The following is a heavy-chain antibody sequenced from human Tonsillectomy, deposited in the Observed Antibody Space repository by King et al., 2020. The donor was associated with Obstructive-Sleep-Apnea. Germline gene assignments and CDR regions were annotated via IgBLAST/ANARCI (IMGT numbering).Heavy chain of an antibody. Sequence: VQLVQSGAEVKKPGASVKVSCKGSGYTFTGYYLHWVRQAPGQGLEWMGWINPNSGGTKYAQKFQGRVTMTRDTSISTAYMEVYGLRSDDTAVYYCATEGSKVISSWNNWFDPWGQGTLVTVSS. J-gene: IGHJ5*02. CDR2: INPNSGGT. CDR3: ATEGSKVISSWNNWFDP. V-gene: IGHV1-2*02. D-gene: IGHD6-13*01. CDR1: GYTFTGYY.